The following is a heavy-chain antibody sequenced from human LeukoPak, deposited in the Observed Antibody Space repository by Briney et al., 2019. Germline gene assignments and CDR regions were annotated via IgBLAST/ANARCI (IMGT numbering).Heavy chain of an antibody. Sequence: SETLSLTCTVSGGSISSGDYYWSWIRQPPGKGLEWIGYIYYSGSTYYNPSLKSRVTISVDTSKNQFSLKLSSVTAADTAVYYCARVPIGNWFDPWGQGTLVTVSS. CDR3: ARVPIGNWFDP. J-gene: IGHJ5*02. CDR1: GGSISSGDYY. CDR2: IYYSGST. V-gene: IGHV4-30-4*01.